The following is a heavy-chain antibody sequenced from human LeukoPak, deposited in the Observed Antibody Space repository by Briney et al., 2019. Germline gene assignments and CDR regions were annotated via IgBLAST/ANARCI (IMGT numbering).Heavy chain of an antibody. D-gene: IGHD6-13*01. CDR2: ISSSSSYI. Sequence: GGSLRLSCAASGFTFSSYSMNWVRQAPGKGLEWVSSISSSSSYIYYADSVKGRFTISRDNAKNSLYLQMNSLRAEDTALYYCAKDIRAAAGIESPRFDPWGQGTLVTVSS. J-gene: IGHJ5*02. CDR1: GFTFSSYS. CDR3: AKDIRAAAGIESPRFDP. V-gene: IGHV3-21*04.